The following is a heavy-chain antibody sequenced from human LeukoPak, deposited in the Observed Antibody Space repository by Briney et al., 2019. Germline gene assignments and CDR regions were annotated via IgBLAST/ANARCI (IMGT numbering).Heavy chain of an antibody. CDR2: ISAYNGNT. CDR1: GYTFTSYG. D-gene: IGHD2-21*02. Sequence: GESLKISCKASGYTFTSYGISWVRQAPGQGLEWMGWISAYNGNTNYAQKLQGRVTMTTDTSTSTAYMELRSLRSDDTAMYYCARARYCGGDCFPEYFQHWGQGTLVTVSS. CDR3: ARARYCGGDCFPEYFQH. V-gene: IGHV1-18*04. J-gene: IGHJ1*01.